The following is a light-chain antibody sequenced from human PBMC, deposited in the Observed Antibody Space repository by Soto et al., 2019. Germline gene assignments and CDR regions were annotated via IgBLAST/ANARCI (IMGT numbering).Light chain of an antibody. CDR2: EVN. V-gene: IGLV2-8*01. CDR3: SSYAGSNILI. J-gene: IGLJ2*01. Sequence: QSALTQPPSASGSPGQSITISCTGTSSDVGGYNYVSWYQQHPGNAPKLIIHEVNKRPSGVPDRFSGSKSGNTASLTVTGLHAEDVADYYCSSYAGSNILIFGEGTQLTVL. CDR1: SSDVGGYNY.